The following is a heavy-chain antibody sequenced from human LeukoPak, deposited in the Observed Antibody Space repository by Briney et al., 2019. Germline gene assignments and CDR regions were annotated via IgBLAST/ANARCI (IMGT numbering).Heavy chain of an antibody. V-gene: IGHV4-59*01. D-gene: IGHD3-10*01. Sequence: SETLSLTCIVSGGSISTYYWNWVRQSPGKGLEWIGYRHYRGRTNYNSSLKSRVTISVDTSKNQVSLKLTSVTAADTALYYCARGGVYYGSGSPNDVFDMWGQGTMVTVSS. CDR2: RHYRGRT. J-gene: IGHJ3*02. CDR3: ARGGVYYGSGSPNDVFDM. CDR1: GGSISTYY.